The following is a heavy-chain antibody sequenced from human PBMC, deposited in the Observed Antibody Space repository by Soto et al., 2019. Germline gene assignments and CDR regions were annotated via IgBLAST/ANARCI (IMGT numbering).Heavy chain of an antibody. D-gene: IGHD1-7*01. CDR1: GFTFSSYA. V-gene: IGHV3-30-3*01. CDR2: ISYDGNNK. CDR3: AGGKGTNSGAYYYYGMDV. Sequence: QRLSCAASGFTFSSYAMHWVRQAPGKGLEWVAVISYDGNNKYYAESVKGRFTISRDNSKNTLYLQMSSLRPEDTAVYYCAGGKGTNSGAYYYYGMDVWGQGTTVTVS. J-gene: IGHJ6*02.